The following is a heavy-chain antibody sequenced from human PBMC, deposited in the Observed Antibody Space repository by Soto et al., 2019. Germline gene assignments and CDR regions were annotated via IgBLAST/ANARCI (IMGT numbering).Heavy chain of an antibody. CDR2: INPNSGGT. CDR1: GYTFTGYY. Sequence: ASVKVSCKASGYTFTGYYMHWVRQAPGQGLEWMGWINPNSGGTNYAQKFQGWVTMTRDTSISTAYMELSRLRSDDTAVYYCARAGGEDSSSPGIDYWGQGTLVTVSS. V-gene: IGHV1-2*04. J-gene: IGHJ4*02. D-gene: IGHD6-6*01. CDR3: ARAGGEDSSSPGIDY.